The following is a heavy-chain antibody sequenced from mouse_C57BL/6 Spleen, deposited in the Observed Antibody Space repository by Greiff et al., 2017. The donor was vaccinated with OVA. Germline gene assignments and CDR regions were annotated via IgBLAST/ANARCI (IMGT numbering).Heavy chain of an antibody. Sequence: DVQLQESGAELVRPGASVQLSCTASGFNINVDYMHWFKQRPEQVLEWFGWIDPVNGDTEYASTFQGKATITADTSSNTAYLQLSSLTSEDTAVYYCTRGDYDLYAMDYWGQGTSVTVSS. CDR3: TRGDYDLYAMDY. CDR1: GFNINVDY. V-gene: IGHV14-4*01. D-gene: IGHD2-4*01. CDR2: IDPVNGDT. J-gene: IGHJ4*01.